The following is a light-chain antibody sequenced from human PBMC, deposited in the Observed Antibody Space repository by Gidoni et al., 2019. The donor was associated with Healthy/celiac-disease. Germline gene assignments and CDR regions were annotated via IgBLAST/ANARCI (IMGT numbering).Light chain of an antibody. CDR3: QQSYSPLT. V-gene: IGKV1-39*01. Sequence: DIQMTQSPSSLSASVGDRVTITCRASQSISSYLNWYQQKPGTAPKLLIYAASSLQSGVPSRFSGSGSGTDFTLTISSLQPEDFATYYCQQSYSPLTFGGGTKVEIK. CDR2: AAS. J-gene: IGKJ4*01. CDR1: QSISSY.